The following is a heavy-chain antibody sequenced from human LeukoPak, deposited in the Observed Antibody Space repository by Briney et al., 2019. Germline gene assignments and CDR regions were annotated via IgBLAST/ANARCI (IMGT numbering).Heavy chain of an antibody. V-gene: IGHV1-24*01. CDR3: ARDKLVLNWFDP. Sequence: ASVKVSCKVSGYTLTELSMHWVRQAPGKGLEWMGGFDPEDGETIYAQKFQGRVTMTEDTSTDTAYMELSSLRSEDTAVYYCARDKLVLNWFDPWGQGTLVTVSS. CDR1: GYTLTELS. CDR2: FDPEDGET. J-gene: IGHJ5*02. D-gene: IGHD6-6*01.